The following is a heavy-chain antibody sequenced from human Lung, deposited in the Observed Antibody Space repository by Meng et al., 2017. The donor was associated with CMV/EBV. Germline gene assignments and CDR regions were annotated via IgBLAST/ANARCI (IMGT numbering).Heavy chain of an antibody. D-gene: IGHD5/OR15-5a*01. CDR1: GFMFSDYS. Sequence: GGSXRLXCAASGFMFSDYSMNWVRQAPGKGLEWVSSISNGGAYIYYADSVKGRFTISRDNAQNSLYLQMNSLRAEDTAVYYCARDVSPRSSVYFAIYYFYALDVXGRGXTVTFSS. CDR2: ISNGGAYI. J-gene: IGHJ6*02. CDR3: ARDVSPRSSVYFAIYYFYALDV. V-gene: IGHV3-21*01.